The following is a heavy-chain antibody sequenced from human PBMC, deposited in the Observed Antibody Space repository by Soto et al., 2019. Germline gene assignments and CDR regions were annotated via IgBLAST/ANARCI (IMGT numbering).Heavy chain of an antibody. D-gene: IGHD6-25*01. CDR3: ARYIAASGTYYFDY. CDR1: GGSITSGNW. J-gene: IGHJ4*02. CDR2: IHHSGSA. Sequence: QVQLQESGPGLVKPSGTLSLTCAVSGGSITSGNWWSWVRQPPGKGLEFIGEIHHSGSANYNPSRKSRVTMSVDKSKNHFSLNLGSLSAADTAVYYCARYIAASGTYYFDYWGLGTVVTVSS. V-gene: IGHV4-4*02.